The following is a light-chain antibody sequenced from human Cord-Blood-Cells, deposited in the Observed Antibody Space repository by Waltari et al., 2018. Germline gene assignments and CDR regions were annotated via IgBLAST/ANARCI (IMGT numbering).Light chain of an antibody. CDR2: AAS. V-gene: IGKV1-39*01. J-gene: IGKJ4*01. CDR1: QSISSY. CDR3: QQSYSTPLT. Sequence: DFQLIKSPSSLSAAVGDRVTLNCRASQSISSYLNWYQQQPGEAPKLLLYAASRLQSVVPSRFSGSGSETDVTLTISSLQPQDVATYYFQQSYSTPLTFGGGTKVEIK.